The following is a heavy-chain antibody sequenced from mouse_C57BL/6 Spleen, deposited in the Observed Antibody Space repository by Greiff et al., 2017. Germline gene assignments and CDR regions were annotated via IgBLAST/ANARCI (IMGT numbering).Heavy chain of an antibody. V-gene: IGHV6-3*01. CDR2: IRLKSDNYAT. J-gene: IGHJ2*01. CDR3: TAHYSNYYYFDY. CDR1: GFTFSNYW. Sequence: EVKVEESGGGLVQPGGSMKLSCVASGFTFSNYWMNWVRQSPEKGLEWVAQIRLKSDNYATHYAESVKGRFTISRDDSKSSVYLQMNNLRAEDTGIYYCTAHYSNYYYFDYWGQGTTRTVSS. D-gene: IGHD2-5*01.